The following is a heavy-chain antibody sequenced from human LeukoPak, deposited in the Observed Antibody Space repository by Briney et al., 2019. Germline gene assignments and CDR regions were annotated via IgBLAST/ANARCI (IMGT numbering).Heavy chain of an antibody. Sequence: ASVKVSCKASGYTFTSYDINWVRQATGQGLEWMGWMNPNSGNTGYAQKFQGRVTMTRNTSISTAYMELSSLRSEDTAVYYCARGARWLLGWFDPWGQRTLVTVSS. CDR3: ARGARWLLGWFDP. V-gene: IGHV1-8*01. D-gene: IGHD5-24*01. J-gene: IGHJ5*02. CDR2: MNPNSGNT. CDR1: GYTFTSYD.